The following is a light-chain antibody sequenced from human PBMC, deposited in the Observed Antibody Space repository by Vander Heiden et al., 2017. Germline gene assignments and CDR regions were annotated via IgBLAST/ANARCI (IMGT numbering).Light chain of an antibody. J-gene: IGKJ1*01. Sequence: DIQMTQSPSTLSASVGDRVTITCRASQSISSWLAWYQQKPGKAPKLLIYKASSLESGVPSRFSGSGSGTEFTLTISSLQPDDFATYYCQQYTAGTFGQGTKVEI. CDR3: QQYTAGT. CDR1: QSISSW. V-gene: IGKV1-5*03. CDR2: KAS.